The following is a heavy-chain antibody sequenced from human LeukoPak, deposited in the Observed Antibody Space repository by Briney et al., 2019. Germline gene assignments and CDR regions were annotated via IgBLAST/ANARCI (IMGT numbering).Heavy chain of an antibody. Sequence: SETLSLTCTVSGGSINSYYWSWIRQPAGKGLEWIGRIYTSGSTNYNPSLKSRVTMSVDTSKNQFSLKLSSVTAADTAVYYCARDMYYYDSSGYYRFDYWGQGTLVTVSS. CDR2: IYTSGST. D-gene: IGHD3-22*01. CDR1: GGSINSYY. V-gene: IGHV4-4*07. CDR3: ARDMYYYDSSGYYRFDY. J-gene: IGHJ4*02.